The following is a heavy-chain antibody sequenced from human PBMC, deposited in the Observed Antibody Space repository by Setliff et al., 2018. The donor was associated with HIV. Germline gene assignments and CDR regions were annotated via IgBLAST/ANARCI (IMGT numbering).Heavy chain of an antibody. CDR2: IYYSGST. CDR1: GDSISGAGFY. CDR3: AREAMYYYDTSGHPQGFDY. V-gene: IGHV4-31*03. D-gene: IGHD3-22*01. J-gene: IGHJ4*02. Sequence: TLSLTCTVSGDSISGAGFYWTWIRQLPGKGLEWIGSIYYSGSTYYNPSLKSRVTISLGTSRWQFSLTLNSVSAADTAVYFCAREAMYYYDTSGHPQGFDYWGQGTLGTVS.